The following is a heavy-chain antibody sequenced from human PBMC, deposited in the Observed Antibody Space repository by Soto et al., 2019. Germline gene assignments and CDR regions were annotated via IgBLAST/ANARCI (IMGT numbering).Heavy chain of an antibody. Sequence: SVKVSCKASGGTFSNDIITWVRQAPGQGLEWMGRIIPLLDITNYAQKFQGRVTITADKSTSTAYMELNSLKSEDTAVYYCVRDSPIGSTYSGYDGIDYWGQGTLVTVS. V-gene: IGHV1-69*04. CDR2: IIPLLDIT. CDR1: GGTFSNDI. D-gene: IGHD5-12*01. J-gene: IGHJ4*02. CDR3: VRDSPIGSTYSGYDGIDY.